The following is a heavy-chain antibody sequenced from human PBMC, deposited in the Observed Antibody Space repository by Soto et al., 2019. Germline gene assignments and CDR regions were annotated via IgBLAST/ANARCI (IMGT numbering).Heavy chain of an antibody. CDR1: GGTFSSYT. J-gene: IGHJ6*02. CDR2: IIPILGIA. D-gene: IGHD2-2*01. V-gene: IGHV1-69*04. Sequence: SVKVSCKASGGTFSSYTISWVRQAPGQGLEWMGRIIPILGIANYAQKFQGRVTITADKSTSTAYMELSSLRSEDTAVYYCARDDVVPAAAYYYGMDVWGQGTTVTFSS. CDR3: ARDDVVPAAAYYYGMDV.